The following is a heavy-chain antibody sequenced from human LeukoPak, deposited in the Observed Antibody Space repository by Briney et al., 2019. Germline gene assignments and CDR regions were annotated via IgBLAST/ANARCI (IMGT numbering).Heavy chain of an antibody. CDR3: AREYLYSSGWRDAFDI. J-gene: IGHJ3*02. V-gene: IGHV3-53*01. Sequence: GGSLRLSCAASGFTVSSNYMSWVRQAPGKGLEWVSVIYSGGSTYYADSVKGRFTISRDNSKNTLYLQMNSLRAEDTAVYYCAREYLYSSGWRDAFDIWGQGTMVTVSS. CDR1: GFTVSSNY. CDR2: IYSGGST. D-gene: IGHD6-19*01.